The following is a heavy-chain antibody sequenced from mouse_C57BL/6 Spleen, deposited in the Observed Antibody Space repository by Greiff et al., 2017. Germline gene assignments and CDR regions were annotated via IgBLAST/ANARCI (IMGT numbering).Heavy chain of an antibody. J-gene: IGHJ3*01. D-gene: IGHD2-3*01. CDR3: ARNDGYYEEFAY. V-gene: IGHV2-2*01. CDR1: GFSLTSYG. Sequence: VQLQESGPGLVQPSQSLSITCTVSGFSLTSYGVHWVRQSPGKGLEWLGVIWSGGSTDYNAAFISRLSISKDNSKSQVFFKMNSLQADDTAIYYCARNDGYYEEFAYWGQGTLVTVSA. CDR2: IWSGGST.